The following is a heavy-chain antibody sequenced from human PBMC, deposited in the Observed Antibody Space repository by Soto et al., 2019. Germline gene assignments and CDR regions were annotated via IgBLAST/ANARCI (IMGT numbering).Heavy chain of an antibody. D-gene: IGHD6-19*01. CDR2: MSHIGSV. V-gene: IGHV4-4*02. CDR1: GVSIGSNYY. J-gene: IGHJ4*02. Sequence: QVLLQESAPGLVQPSGTLSLSCVVSGVSIGSNYYWGWVRQPPGKGLEWLGDMSHIGSVNYNPSRKSRVTIAMDKSQNQFSLKLDSMTGADTAVYYCERSLGWYAVDYWGQGTLVIVSS. CDR3: ERSLGWYAVDY.